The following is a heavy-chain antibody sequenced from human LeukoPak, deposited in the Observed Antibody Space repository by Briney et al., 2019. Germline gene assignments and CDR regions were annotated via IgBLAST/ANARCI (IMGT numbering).Heavy chain of an antibody. V-gene: IGHV1-46*01. CDR3: ARGLDIVVVPAAIKNPMEFDP. D-gene: IGHD2-2*02. Sequence: GASVKVSCKASGYTFTSYYMHWVRQAPGQGLEWMGIINPSGGSTSYAQKFQGRVTMTRDTSTSTVYMELSSLRSEDTAVYYCARGLDIVVVPAAIKNPMEFDPWGQGTLVTVS. CDR1: GYTFTSYY. J-gene: IGHJ5*02. CDR2: INPSGGST.